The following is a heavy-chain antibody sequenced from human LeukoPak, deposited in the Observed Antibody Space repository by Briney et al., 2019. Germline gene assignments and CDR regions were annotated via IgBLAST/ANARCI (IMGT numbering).Heavy chain of an antibody. D-gene: IGHD3-9*01. Sequence: GGSLRLSCAASGFTFSSYAMSRVRQAPGKGLEWVSAISGSGGSTYYADSVKGRFTISRDNSKNTLYLQMNSLRAEDTAVYYCAKWPFDWPYHDDYWGQGTLVTVSS. CDR3: AKWPFDWPYHDDY. CDR2: ISGSGGST. J-gene: IGHJ4*02. CDR1: GFTFSSYA. V-gene: IGHV3-23*01.